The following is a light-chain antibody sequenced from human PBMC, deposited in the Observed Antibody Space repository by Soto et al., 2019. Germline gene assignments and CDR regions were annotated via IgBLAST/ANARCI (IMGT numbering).Light chain of an antibody. Sequence: PGERATLSCRASQSVSSSYLAWYQQKPGQAPRLLIYGASSRATGIPDRFSGSGSGTDFTLTISRLEPEDFAVYYCQQYGSSPRTFGQGTKVDIK. CDR3: QQYGSSPRT. V-gene: IGKV3-20*01. J-gene: IGKJ1*01. CDR2: GAS. CDR1: QSVSSSY.